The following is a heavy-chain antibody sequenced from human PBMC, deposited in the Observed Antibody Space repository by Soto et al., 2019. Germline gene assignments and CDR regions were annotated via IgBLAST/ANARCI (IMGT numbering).Heavy chain of an antibody. D-gene: IGHD2-21*02. J-gene: IGHJ4*02. CDR3: ARREYCGGDCSHFDY. CDR2: IWYDGSNK. Sequence: SLRLSCAASGFTFSSYGMHGVRQAPGKGLEWVAVIWYDGSNKYYADSVKGRFTISRDNSKNTLYLQINSLRAEDTAMYYCARREYCGGDCSHFDYWGQGTLVTVSS. CDR1: GFTFSSYG. V-gene: IGHV3-33*01.